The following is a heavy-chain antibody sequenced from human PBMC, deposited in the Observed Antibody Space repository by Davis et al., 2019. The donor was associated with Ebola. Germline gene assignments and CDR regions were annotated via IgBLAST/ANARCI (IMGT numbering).Heavy chain of an antibody. CDR1: GGSISSYY. CDR3: AREYYGSGMDV. V-gene: IGHV4-59*12. D-gene: IGHD3-10*01. CDR2: IYYSGST. Sequence: SETLSLTCTVSGGSISSYYWSWIRQPPGKGLEWIGYIYYSGSTRYNPSLKSRVTISVDTSKNQFSLKLSSVTAADTAVYYCAREYYGSGMDVWGQGTIVTVSS. J-gene: IGHJ3*01.